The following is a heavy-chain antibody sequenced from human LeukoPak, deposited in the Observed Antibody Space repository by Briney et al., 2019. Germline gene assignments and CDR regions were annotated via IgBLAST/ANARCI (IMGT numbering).Heavy chain of an antibody. V-gene: IGHV1-46*01. CDR2: INPSGGST. Sequence: ASVKVSCKASGDTFTSYYMHSVRQAPGQGLEWMGIINPSGGSTRYEQKFQGRVTMTRDTSTSKVYMELSSLRSEDTAVYYCARGTAEYLQHWGQGTLVTVSS. D-gene: IGHD1-14*01. CDR3: ARGTAEYLQH. J-gene: IGHJ1*01. CDR1: GDTFTSYY.